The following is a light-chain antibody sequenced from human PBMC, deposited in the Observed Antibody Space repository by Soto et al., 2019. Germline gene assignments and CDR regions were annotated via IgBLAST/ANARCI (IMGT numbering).Light chain of an antibody. J-gene: IGKJ1*01. V-gene: IGKV3-20*01. CDR1: QSVSSNY. CDR3: QQYGSSPT. Sequence: EIVLTQSPGTLSLSPGERATLSCRSSQSVSSNYLAWYQQKPDLPPRLLIYDVSGRATGIPDRFSGSGSGTDFTLTISRLEPEDFAVYYCQQYGSSPTFGQGTKLEIK. CDR2: DVS.